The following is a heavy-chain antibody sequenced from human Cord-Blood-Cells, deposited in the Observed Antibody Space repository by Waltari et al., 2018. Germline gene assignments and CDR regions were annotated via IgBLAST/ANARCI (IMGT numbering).Heavy chain of an antibody. CDR3: ARDRSDCTGGVCYYYYGMDV. CDR1: GFTFSSYE. J-gene: IGHJ6*02. CDR2: ISSSGSTI. V-gene: IGHV3-48*03. D-gene: IGHD2-8*02. Sequence: EVQLVESGGGLVQPGGSLRLSCAASGFTFSSYEMNWVRQAPGKGREWVSYISSSGSTIYYADSVKGRFTISRDNAKNSLYLQMNSLRAEDTAVYYCARDRSDCTGGVCYYYYGMDVWGQGTTVTVSS.